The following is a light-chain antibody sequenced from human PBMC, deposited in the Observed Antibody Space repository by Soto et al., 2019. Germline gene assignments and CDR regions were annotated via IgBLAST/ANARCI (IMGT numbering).Light chain of an antibody. V-gene: IGKV1-12*01. J-gene: IGKJ4*01. CDR3: QQAYTCPLN. Sequence: DIQMTQSPSSVSASVGDRVTITCRASRGVGVWLGWYQQKAGEAPQLLIFGASGLQTGVPSRFSGSGSGTDFTLSITNLQPEDFATCYCQQAYTCPLNFGGGTKVVIK. CDR1: RGVGVW. CDR2: GAS.